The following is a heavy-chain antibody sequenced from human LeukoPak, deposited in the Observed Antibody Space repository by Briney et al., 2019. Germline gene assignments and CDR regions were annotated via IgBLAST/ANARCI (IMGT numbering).Heavy chain of an antibody. CDR3: SRAGQWLVYFDY. J-gene: IGHJ4*02. D-gene: IGHD6-19*01. V-gene: IGHV4-59*01. CDR2: IYYSGST. Sequence: PSETLSLTCTVSGGSISSYYWSWIRQPPGKGLEWIGYIYYSGSTNYNPSLKSRVTISVDTSKNQFSLKLSSVTAADTAVYYCSRAGQWLVYFDYWGQGTRVTVSS. CDR1: GGSISSYY.